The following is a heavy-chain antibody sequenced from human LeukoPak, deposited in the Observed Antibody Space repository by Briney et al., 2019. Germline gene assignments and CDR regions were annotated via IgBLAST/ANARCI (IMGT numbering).Heavy chain of an antibody. Sequence: ASVKGSCKASGYTFTSYDINWVRQATGQGLEWMGWMNPNSGNTGYAQKFQGRVTMTRNTSISTAYMELSSLRSEDTAVYYCARARFVAATRGGDWFDPWGQGTLVTVSS. CDR3: ARARFVAATRGGDWFDP. CDR2: MNPNSGNT. CDR1: GYTFTSYD. J-gene: IGHJ5*02. V-gene: IGHV1-8*01. D-gene: IGHD2-15*01.